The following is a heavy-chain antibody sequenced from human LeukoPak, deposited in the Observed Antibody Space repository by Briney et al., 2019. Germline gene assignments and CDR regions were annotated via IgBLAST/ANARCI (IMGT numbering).Heavy chain of an antibody. CDR3: ARWGVHGTTTYCFDY. Sequence: ASVKVSCKTSGYSFTNYGVSWVRQAPGQGPEWMGWISGENENTNYAQKFQARFTMTTDTSTGTAYMELRSLRSDDTAVYYCARWGVHGTTTYCFDYWGQGSQVTVSS. D-gene: IGHD2/OR15-2a*01. CDR2: ISGENENT. J-gene: IGHJ4*02. V-gene: IGHV1-18*04. CDR1: GYSFTNYG.